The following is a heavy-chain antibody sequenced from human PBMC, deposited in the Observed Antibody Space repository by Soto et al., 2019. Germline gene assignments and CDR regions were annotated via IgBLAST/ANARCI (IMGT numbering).Heavy chain of an antibody. Sequence: GGSVKVSCKASGGTFSSYAISWVRQAPGQGLEWMGGIIPIFGTANYAQKFQGRVTITADESTSTAYMELSSLRSEDTAVYYCARVKGGYSYGSLYYYYGMDVWGQGTTVTVSS. V-gene: IGHV1-69*13. CDR2: IIPIFGTA. D-gene: IGHD5-18*01. CDR3: ARVKGGYSYGSLYYYYGMDV. J-gene: IGHJ6*02. CDR1: GGTFSSYA.